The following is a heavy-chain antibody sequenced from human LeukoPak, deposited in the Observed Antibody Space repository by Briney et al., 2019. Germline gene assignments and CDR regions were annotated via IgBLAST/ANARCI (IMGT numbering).Heavy chain of an antibody. J-gene: IGHJ4*02. D-gene: IGHD2-2*01. Sequence: GGSLRLSCAASGFTFSSYSMNWVRQASGKGLEWVSSISSSSSYIYYADSVKGRFTISRDNAKNSLYLQMNSLRAEDTAVYYCARDESSTSFSLDYWGQGTLVTVSS. CDR3: ARDESSTSFSLDY. V-gene: IGHV3-21*01. CDR2: ISSSSSYI. CDR1: GFTFSSYS.